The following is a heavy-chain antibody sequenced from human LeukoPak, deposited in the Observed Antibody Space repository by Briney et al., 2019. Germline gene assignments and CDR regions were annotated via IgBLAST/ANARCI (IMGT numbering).Heavy chain of an antibody. Sequence: PSETLSLTCTVSGGSISSGGYYWSWIRQHPGKGLEWIGYIYYSGSTYYNPSLKSRVTISVDTSKNQFSLKLSSVTAADTAVYYCARIRGYSYGFREDFFDYWGQGTLVTVSS. J-gene: IGHJ4*02. CDR1: GGSISSGGYY. D-gene: IGHD5-18*01. V-gene: IGHV4-31*03. CDR2: IYYSGST. CDR3: ARIRGYSYGFREDFFDY.